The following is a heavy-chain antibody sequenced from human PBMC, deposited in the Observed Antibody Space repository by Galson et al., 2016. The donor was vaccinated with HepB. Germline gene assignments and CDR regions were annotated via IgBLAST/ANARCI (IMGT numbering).Heavy chain of an antibody. V-gene: IGHV4-39*01. CDR1: GGSISSSSSYY. D-gene: IGHD1-14*01. J-gene: IGHJ4*02. CDR3: AASPPEYPPFEIDY. CDR2: IYYSGST. Sequence: SETLSLTCTVSGGSISSSSSYYWGWIRQPPGKGLEWIGSIYYSGSTYYNPSLKSRVTIFVDTSKNQFSLKLSSVTAADTAAYYCAASPPEYPPFEIDYWGQGTLATVSS.